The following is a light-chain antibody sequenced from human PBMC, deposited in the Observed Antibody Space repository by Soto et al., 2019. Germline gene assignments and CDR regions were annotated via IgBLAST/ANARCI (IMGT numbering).Light chain of an antibody. CDR3: QQANSFPSIT. Sequence: DIQITQAPSSVSASVGDRVTITCRASHGISSWLAWYQQKPGKAPKLLIYAASSLRSGVPSRFSGSGSGTAFTLTISSLQPADFATYYCQQANSFPSITFGQGTRVEI. CDR2: AAS. V-gene: IGKV1-12*02. J-gene: IGKJ5*01. CDR1: HGISSW.